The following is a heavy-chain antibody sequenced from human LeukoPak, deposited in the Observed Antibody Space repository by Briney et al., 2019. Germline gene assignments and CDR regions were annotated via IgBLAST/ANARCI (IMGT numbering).Heavy chain of an antibody. V-gene: IGHV1-18*01. J-gene: IGHJ4*02. CDR3: AREVGRGFDY. CDR1: AYSFTRYG. CDR2: ISAYNSNT. Sequence: ASVKVSCKASAYSFTRYGVSWVRQAPGQGLEWMGWISAYNSNTHYAQKLQGRVTMTTDTSTSTAYMEVRSLRSDDTAVYYCAREVGRGFDYWGQGTLVTVSS. D-gene: IGHD1-26*01.